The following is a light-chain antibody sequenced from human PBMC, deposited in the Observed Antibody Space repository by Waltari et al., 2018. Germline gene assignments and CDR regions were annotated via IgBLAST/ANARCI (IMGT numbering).Light chain of an antibody. CDR1: QSVSST. V-gene: IGKV3-15*01. CDR3: QQYNNWPAWT. J-gene: IGKJ1*01. Sequence: EIVMTQSPATLSVSPGERATLSCRASQSVSSTLAWYQQKRGQSPRLLIYGALTRATGIPARFSGSGSGTEFTLTISSMQSEDFAVYYCQQYNNWPAWTFGQGTKVEI. CDR2: GAL.